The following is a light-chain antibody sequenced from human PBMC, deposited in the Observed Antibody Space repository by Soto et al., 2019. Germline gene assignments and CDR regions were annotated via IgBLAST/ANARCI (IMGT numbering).Light chain of an antibody. CDR1: QGISSF. CDR3: QQLKSYPLT. CDR2: AAS. J-gene: IGKJ4*01. Sequence: DIQLTQSPSFLSASVGDRITVTCRASQGISSFLAWYQQKPGKAPKLLIYAASTLQSGVPSRFSGSGSGTEFTLTINRLQPEDFATYYCQQLKSYPLTFGGGPKVEIK. V-gene: IGKV1-9*01.